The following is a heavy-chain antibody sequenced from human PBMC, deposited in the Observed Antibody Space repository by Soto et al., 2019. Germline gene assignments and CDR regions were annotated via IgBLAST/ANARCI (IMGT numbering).Heavy chain of an antibody. CDR2: ISGSGGST. CDR3: AKGTAVAGYYFDY. D-gene: IGHD6-19*01. V-gene: IGHV3-23*01. J-gene: IGHJ4*02. Sequence: PGGSLRLSCAASGFTFSSYAMTWVRQAPGKGLEWVSAISGSGGSTYYADSVKGRFTISRDNSKNTLYLQMNSLRAEDTAVYYCAKGTAVAGYYFDYWGQGTLVTVSS. CDR1: GFTFSSYA.